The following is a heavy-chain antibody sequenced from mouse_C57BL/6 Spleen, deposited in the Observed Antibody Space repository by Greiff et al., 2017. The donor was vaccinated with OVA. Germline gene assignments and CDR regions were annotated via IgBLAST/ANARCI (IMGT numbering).Heavy chain of an antibody. V-gene: IGHV1-85*01. Sequence: QVQLQQSGPELVKPGASVKLSCKASGYTFTSYDINWVKQRPGQGLEWIGWIYPRDGSTKYNEKFKGKATLTVDTSSSTAYMELHSLTSEDSAVYFCARKDYGYGGGYFDVWGKGTTVTVSS. CDR1: GYTFTSYD. J-gene: IGHJ1*03. D-gene: IGHD2-2*01. CDR2: IYPRDGST. CDR3: ARKDYGYGGGYFDV.